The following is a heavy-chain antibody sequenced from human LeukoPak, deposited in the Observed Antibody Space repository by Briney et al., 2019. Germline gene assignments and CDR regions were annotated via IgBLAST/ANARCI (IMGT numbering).Heavy chain of an antibody. Sequence: ASGKGSCKASGHTANTYGFSWVRQAPGQGLEWIGWIFSYNGQTKYADKFQGRVTMTTDTSKTIAYMELRSLRSDDTAVYFCANVAKGRYFLYYMDVWGKGTTVTVS. CDR2: IFSYNGQT. D-gene: IGHD1-26*01. CDR1: GHTANTYG. CDR3: ANVAKGRYFLYYMDV. V-gene: IGHV1-18*01. J-gene: IGHJ6*03.